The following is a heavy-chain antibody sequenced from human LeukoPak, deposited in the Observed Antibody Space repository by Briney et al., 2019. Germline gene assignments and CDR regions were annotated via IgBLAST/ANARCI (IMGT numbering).Heavy chain of an antibody. D-gene: IGHD2-15*01. CDR1: GYSISSGYY. Sequence: PSETLSLTCTVSGYSISSGYYWGWIRQPPGKGLEWIGNIYHSGSTYYNPSLKSRVTISVDTSKNQFSLKLSSVTAADTAVYYCARDPHRSGGSCYVPWGQGTLVTVSS. CDR3: ARDPHRSGGSCYVP. CDR2: IYHSGST. J-gene: IGHJ5*02. V-gene: IGHV4-38-2*02.